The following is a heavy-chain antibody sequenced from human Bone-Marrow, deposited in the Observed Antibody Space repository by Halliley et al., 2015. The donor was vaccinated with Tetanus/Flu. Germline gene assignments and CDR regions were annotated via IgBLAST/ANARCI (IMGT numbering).Heavy chain of an antibody. D-gene: IGHD6-19*01. Sequence: GWSNGYNGDTRYAQKSLGRVTVTVDTSTSTAYMELRGLRSDDTAIYYCARVGSGWYNNWFDPWGQGTLVTVSS. CDR3: ARVGSGWYNNWFDP. CDR2: SNGYNGDT. J-gene: IGHJ5*02. V-gene: IGHV1-18*01.